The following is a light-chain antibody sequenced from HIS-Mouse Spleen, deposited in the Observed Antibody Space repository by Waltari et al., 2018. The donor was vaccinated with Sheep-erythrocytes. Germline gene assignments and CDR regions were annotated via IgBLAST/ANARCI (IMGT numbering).Light chain of an antibody. J-gene: IGLJ2*01. CDR1: SSDVGGYNY. CDR2: DVS. V-gene: IGLV2-11*01. CDR3: QAWDSSTVV. Sequence: QSALTQPRSVSGSPGQSVTISCTGTSSDVGGYNYVSWYQQHPGKAPKLMIYDVSKRPSGVPDRFSGSKSGNTATLTISGTQAMDEADYYCQAWDSSTVVFGGGTK.